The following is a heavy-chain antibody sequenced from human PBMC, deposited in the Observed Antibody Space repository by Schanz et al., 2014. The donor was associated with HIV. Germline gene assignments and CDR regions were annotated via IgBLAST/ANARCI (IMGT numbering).Heavy chain of an antibody. D-gene: IGHD2-2*01. CDR1: GFTFSDHY. J-gene: IGHJ4*02. V-gene: IGHV3-30*03. CDR2: ISHDGSNK. Sequence: LVQSGGGLVQPGGSLRLSCAVSGFTFSDHYIDWVRQVPGRGLEWVALISHDGSNKYYADSVKGRFTVSRDNSKNRVFLQMNSLSTEDAAVYHCARSQKGTSCCSPLDFWGQGTPVTV. CDR3: ARSQKGTSCCSPLDF.